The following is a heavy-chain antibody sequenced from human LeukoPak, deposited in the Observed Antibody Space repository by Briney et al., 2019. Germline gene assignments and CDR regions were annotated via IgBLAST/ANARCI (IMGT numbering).Heavy chain of an antibody. CDR1: GFTFNNFA. D-gene: IGHD6-13*01. Sequence: GGSLTLSCAASGFTFNNFAMSGVRQAPGKGREWVSGISGSGGNTHYADSVKGRFTISRDNSKNTLYQQMNSLRAEDTAVYYCAKGLRGSSYDYWGQGTLVTVSS. J-gene: IGHJ4*02. V-gene: IGHV3-23*01. CDR2: ISGSGGNT. CDR3: AKGLRGSSYDY.